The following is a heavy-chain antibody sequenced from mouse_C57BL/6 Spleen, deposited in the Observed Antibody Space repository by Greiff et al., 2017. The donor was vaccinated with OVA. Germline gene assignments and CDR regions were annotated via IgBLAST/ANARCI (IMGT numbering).Heavy chain of an antibody. V-gene: IGHV1-26*01. CDR3: ARRGPSFDY. Sequence: EVKLMESGPELVKPGASVKISCKASGYTFTDYYMNWVKQSHGKSLEWIGDINPNNGGTSYNQKFKGKATLTVDKSSSTAYMELRSLTSEDSAVYYCARRGPSFDYWGQGTTLTVSS. J-gene: IGHJ2*01. CDR1: GYTFTDYY. CDR2: INPNNGGT.